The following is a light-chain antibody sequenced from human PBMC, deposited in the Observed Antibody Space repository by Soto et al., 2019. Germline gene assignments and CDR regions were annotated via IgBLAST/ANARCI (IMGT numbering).Light chain of an antibody. J-gene: IGLJ2*01. CDR2: EVT. CDR3: GSKAGSNKHVV. Sequence: QSVLTQPPSASGSPGQSVTISCAGSSSDIGASNSVSWYQQHPGKAPKLLISEVTKRPSGVPDRFSGSKSGKTASLTVSGLQADDEADYYCGSKAGSNKHVVFGGGTKLTVL. V-gene: IGLV2-8*01. CDR1: SSDIGASNS.